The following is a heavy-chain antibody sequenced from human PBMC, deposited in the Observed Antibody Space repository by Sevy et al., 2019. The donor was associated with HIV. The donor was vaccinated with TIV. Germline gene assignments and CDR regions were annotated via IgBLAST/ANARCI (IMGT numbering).Heavy chain of an antibody. V-gene: IGHV1-2*02. D-gene: IGHD3-22*01. CDR3: ARDPQIITMIVVGPPGRVDY. J-gene: IGHJ4*02. CDR1: GYTFTGYY. Sequence: ASVKVSCKASGYTFTGYYMHWVRQAPGQGLEWMGWINPNSGGTNYAQKFQGRVTMTRETSISTAYMELSRLRSDDTAVYYCARDPQIITMIVVGPPGRVDYWGQGTLVTVSS. CDR2: INPNSGGT.